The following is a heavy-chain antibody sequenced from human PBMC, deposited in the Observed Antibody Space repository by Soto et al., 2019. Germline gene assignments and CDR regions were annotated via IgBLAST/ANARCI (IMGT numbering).Heavy chain of an antibody. J-gene: IGHJ4*02. CDR1: GFTFSSYG. D-gene: IGHD3-22*01. CDR3: AKGRITMMAPQTGGAFDY. CDR2: ISYDGSNK. V-gene: IGHV3-30*18. Sequence: QVQLVESGGGVVQPGRSLRLSCAASGFTFSSYGMHWVRQAPGKGLEWVAVISYDGSNKYYADSVKGRFTISRDNSKNTLYLQMNSLRAEDTVVYYCAKGRITMMAPQTGGAFDYWGQGTLVTVSS.